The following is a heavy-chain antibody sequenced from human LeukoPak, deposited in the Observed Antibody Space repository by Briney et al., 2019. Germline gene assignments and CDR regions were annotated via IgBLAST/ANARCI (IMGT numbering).Heavy chain of an antibody. CDR2: IIPIFGIA. J-gene: IGHJ6*02. Sequence: AVKVSCKACGGTFSSYAISGVRQAPGQGGEGMGRIIPIFGIANYAQKFQGRVTITADKSTSPAYMELSSLTSEDTPVYSCARPTETYYDILTGDSYGMDVWGQGTTVTVSS. V-gene: IGHV1-69*04. CDR1: GGTFSSYA. CDR3: ARPTETYYDILTGDSYGMDV. D-gene: IGHD3-9*01.